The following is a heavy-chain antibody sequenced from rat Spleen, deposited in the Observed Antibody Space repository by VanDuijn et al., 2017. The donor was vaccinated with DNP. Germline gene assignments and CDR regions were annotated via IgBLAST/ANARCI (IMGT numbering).Heavy chain of an antibody. Sequence: EVQLVESGGGLVQPGRSMKLSCAASGFTFSNYGMAWVRQAPKKGLEWVATISTSGGSTYYRDSVKGRFTISRDNAKSTLYLQRDSLRSEDTATYYCTTWGDWGQGVMVTVFS. CDR3: TTWGD. CDR2: ISTSGGST. J-gene: IGHJ2*01. CDR1: GFTFSNYG. V-gene: IGHV5-46*01. D-gene: IGHD1-7*01.